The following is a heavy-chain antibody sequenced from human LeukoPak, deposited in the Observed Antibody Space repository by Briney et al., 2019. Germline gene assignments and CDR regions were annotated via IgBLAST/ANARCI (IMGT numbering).Heavy chain of an antibody. CDR3: ARGSGSLARKRYYYGMDV. D-gene: IGHD5-12*01. Sequence: SETLSLTCTVSGGSISSGGYYWSWIRQHPGKGLEWIGYIYYSGSTYYNPSLKSRVTISVDTSKNQFSLKLSSVTAADTAVYYCARGSGSLARKRYYYGMDVWGQGTTVTVSS. CDR1: GGSISSGGYY. J-gene: IGHJ6*02. CDR2: IYYSGST. V-gene: IGHV4-31*03.